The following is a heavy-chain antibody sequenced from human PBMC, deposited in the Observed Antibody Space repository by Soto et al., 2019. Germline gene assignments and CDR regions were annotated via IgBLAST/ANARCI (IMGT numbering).Heavy chain of an antibody. J-gene: IGHJ4*02. D-gene: IGHD6-13*01. V-gene: IGHV3-30*18. CDR3: AKGKAAARQQFDN. CDR1: GFTFSDFG. Sequence: QVQVVESGGGVVQPERSLRLSCAISGFTFSDFGMHWVRQAPGKGLEWVAAISGGGSDKYYVGSVQGRFTISRDNNKNPYKLLRNSLRDEDTADYYWAKGKAAARQQFDNWGQGTLVTVSS. CDR2: ISGGGSDK.